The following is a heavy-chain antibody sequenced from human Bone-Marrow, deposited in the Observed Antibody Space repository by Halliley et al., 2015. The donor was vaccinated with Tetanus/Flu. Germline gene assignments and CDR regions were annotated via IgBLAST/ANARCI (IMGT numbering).Heavy chain of an antibody. CDR2: INQDGSEK. D-gene: IGHD2-21*02. J-gene: IGHJ4*02. V-gene: IGHV3-7*01. CDR1: GFTFDNDL. Sequence: SLRLSCAASGFTFDNDLMSWVRRAPGKGLEWVAYINQDGSEKSYVDSVKGRFTISRDNAKNSLFLQMDNLRVEDTAVYYCVRDQEDLCGGDFFTYYFDFWGQGTLVTVSS. CDR3: VRDQEDLCGGDFFTYYFDF.